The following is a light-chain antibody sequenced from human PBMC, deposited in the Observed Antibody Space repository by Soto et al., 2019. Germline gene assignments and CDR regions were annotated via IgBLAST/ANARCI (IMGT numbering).Light chain of an antibody. CDR2: EVT. V-gene: IGLV2-8*01. CDR3: SSYAASNNFYFV. J-gene: IGLJ3*02. Sequence: QSALTQPPSASGSPGQSVTISCTGTSSGVGGYNYVSWYQQYPGRAPKLMIYEVTKRTSGVPDRFSGSKSGNTASLTVSGLQAEDEADYYCSSYAASNNFYFVFGGGTKLTVL. CDR1: SSGVGGYNY.